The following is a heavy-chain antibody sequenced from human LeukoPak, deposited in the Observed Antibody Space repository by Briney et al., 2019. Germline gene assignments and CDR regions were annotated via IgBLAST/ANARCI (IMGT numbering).Heavy chain of an antibody. CDR3: ARDPYEVLTGYYARLDS. V-gene: IGHV3-30*09. Sequence: PGGSLRLSCAASGFTFNYYAMHWVRQAPGKGLEWLAVISYDGSDRYNADSVQGRFATSRDNSKNTLYLQMYSLRVDDSAVYYCARDPYEVLTGYYARLDSWGQGTLVTVSS. CDR1: GFTFNYYA. D-gene: IGHD3-9*01. J-gene: IGHJ4*02. CDR2: ISYDGSDR.